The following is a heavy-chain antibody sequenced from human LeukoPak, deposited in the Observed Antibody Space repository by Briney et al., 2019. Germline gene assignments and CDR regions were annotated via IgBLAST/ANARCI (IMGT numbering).Heavy chain of an antibody. CDR2: IYSGGST. V-gene: IGHV3-53*01. J-gene: IGHJ2*01. Sequence: SGGSLRLSCAASGFTVSSNYMSWARQAPGKGLEWVSVIYSGGSTYYADSVKGRFTISRDNSKNTLYLQMNSLRAEDTAVYYCARDRTTVTAWRWYFDLWGRGTLVTVSS. CDR3: ARDRTTVTAWRWYFDL. D-gene: IGHD4-17*01. CDR1: GFTVSSNY.